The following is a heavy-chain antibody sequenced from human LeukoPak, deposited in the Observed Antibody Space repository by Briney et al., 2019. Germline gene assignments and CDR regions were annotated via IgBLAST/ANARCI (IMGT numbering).Heavy chain of an antibody. D-gene: IGHD6-19*01. V-gene: IGHV3-33*01. CDR1: GFTFNYYG. CDR3: ARDQAGIAVAGTWGYFDY. Sequence: GGSLRLSCAASGFTFNYYGMHWVRQAPGKGLEWVAVIWYDGSNKYYVDSVKGRFTISRGNSKNTLYLQMNSLRAEDTAVYYCARDQAGIAVAGTWGYFDYWGQGTLVTVSS. CDR2: IWYDGSNK. J-gene: IGHJ4*02.